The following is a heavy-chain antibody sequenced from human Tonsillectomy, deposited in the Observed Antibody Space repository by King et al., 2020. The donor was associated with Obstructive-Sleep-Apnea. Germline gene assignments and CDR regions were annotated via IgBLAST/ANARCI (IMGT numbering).Heavy chain of an antibody. CDR2: INPSGGST. J-gene: IGHJ4*02. D-gene: IGHD1-26*01. CDR1: GYTFTNYY. CDR3: ARVRIVGATGLDY. V-gene: IGHV1-46*01. Sequence: VQLVESGAEVKKPGASVKVSCKASGYTFTNYYMHWVRQAPGQGLEWMGIINPSGGSTSYAQKFQGRVTMTRETSTSTVYMELSSLRSEDTAVYYCARVRIVGATGLDYWGQGTLVTVSS.